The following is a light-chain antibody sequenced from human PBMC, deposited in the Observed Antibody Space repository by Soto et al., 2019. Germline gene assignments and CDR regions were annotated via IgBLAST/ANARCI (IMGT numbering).Light chain of an antibody. CDR3: QQLNSYPPT. CDR2: AAS. CDR1: QGIRSY. V-gene: IGKV1-9*01. J-gene: IGKJ4*01. Sequence: DIQLTQSPSFLSASVGDRVTITCRASQGIRSYLAWYQQKPGKAPNLLIFAASTLQSGVPSRFSGSGSGTEFTLTISSLQPEDFATYYCQQLNSYPPTFGGGTKVEIK.